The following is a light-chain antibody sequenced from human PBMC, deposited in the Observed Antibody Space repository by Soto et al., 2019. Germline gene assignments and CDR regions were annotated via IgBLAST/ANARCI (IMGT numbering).Light chain of an antibody. J-gene: IGKJ4*01. CDR1: ESVSTY. CDR3: QQRGDWPPLT. CDR2: DAS. V-gene: IGKV3-11*01. Sequence: IVLTQSPATLSLSPGERATLSCRASESVSTYVAWYQQKPGQTPRLLIFDASNRATGVPARFSGSGSGTAFTLTISSLEPEDSAVYYCQQRGDWPPLTFGRGTKVEI.